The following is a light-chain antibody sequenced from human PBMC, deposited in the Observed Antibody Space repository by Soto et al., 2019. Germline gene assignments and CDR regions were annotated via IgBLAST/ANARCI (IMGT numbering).Light chain of an antibody. CDR1: SSNIGSNS. J-gene: IGLJ2*01. CDR3: AAWDDSLNGEVV. V-gene: IGLV1-44*01. Sequence: QSVLTQPPSASGTPGQRVTICCSGSSSNIGSNSVNWYQQLPGTAPKLLIYSTNQRPSGVPDRFSGSKSDTSASLAISGLQSEDEADYYCAAWDDSLNGEVVFGGGTKVTVL. CDR2: STN.